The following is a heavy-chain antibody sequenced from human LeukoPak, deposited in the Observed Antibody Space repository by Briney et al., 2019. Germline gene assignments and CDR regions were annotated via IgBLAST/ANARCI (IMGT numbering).Heavy chain of an antibody. V-gene: IGHV4-39*01. CDR1: GGSISSSSYY. J-gene: IGHJ4*02. Sequence: SETLSLTCTVSGGSISSSSYYWGWIRQPPGKGLEWIGSIYYSGSTYYNPSLKSRVTISVDTSKNQFSLKLSSVTAADTAVYYCARFTLGNFDYWGQGTLVTVSS. D-gene: IGHD1-26*01. CDR3: ARFTLGNFDY. CDR2: IYYSGST.